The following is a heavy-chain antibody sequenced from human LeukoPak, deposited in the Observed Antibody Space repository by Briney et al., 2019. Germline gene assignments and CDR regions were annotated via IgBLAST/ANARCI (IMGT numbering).Heavy chain of an antibody. Sequence: ASVKVSCKASGGTFSSYAISWVRQAPGQGLEWMGGIIPIFGTANYAQKFQGRVTITRNTSISTAYMELSSLRSEDTAVYYCARGGCSSTSCFYYYYMDVWGKGTTVIVSS. CDR2: IIPIFGTA. CDR3: ARGGCSSTSCFYYYYMDV. J-gene: IGHJ6*03. CDR1: GGTFSSYA. D-gene: IGHD2-2*01. V-gene: IGHV1-69*05.